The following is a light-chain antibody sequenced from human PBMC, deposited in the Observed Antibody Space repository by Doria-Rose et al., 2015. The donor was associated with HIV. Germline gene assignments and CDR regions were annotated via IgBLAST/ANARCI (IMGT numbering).Light chain of an antibody. CDR1: QSFSSTY. V-gene: IGKV3-20*01. Sequence: LTQSPETLSVSPGESATLPCRASQSFSSTYLAWYQQKPGQAPSLLIYDGSTRATGISDRLSASGSGTDFTLTINRLEPEDFALYYCHQYGTSWTFGQGTKVEI. CDR3: HQYGTSWT. J-gene: IGKJ1*01. CDR2: DGS.